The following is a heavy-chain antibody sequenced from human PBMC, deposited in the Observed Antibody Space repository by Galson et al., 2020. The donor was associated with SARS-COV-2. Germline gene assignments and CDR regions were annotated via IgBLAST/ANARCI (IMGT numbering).Heavy chain of an antibody. J-gene: IGHJ6*02. V-gene: IGHV1-2*02. CDR3: ARLRYYDVLTGYIVDV. D-gene: IGHD3-9*01. CDR1: RYTFTDYY. Sequence: APVKVSCKASRYTFTDYYIHWVRQAPGQGLEWMGWINPKSGGTNYAQKFEGRVTMTRDTSITTAYMELSRLSADDTAVYYCARLRYYDVLTGYIVDVWGQGTMVDVSS. CDR2: INPKSGGT.